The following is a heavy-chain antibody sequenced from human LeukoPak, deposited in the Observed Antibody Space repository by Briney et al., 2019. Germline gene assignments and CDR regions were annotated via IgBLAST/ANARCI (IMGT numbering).Heavy chain of an antibody. CDR3: ARDAFQGSSWSNWFDS. D-gene: IGHD6-13*01. CDR1: GYTFNTNG. J-gene: IGHJ5*01. Sequence: VASVKVSCKASGYTFNTNGLNWVRQAPGQGLEWMGWINANTGSTNYAQIFQGRVTMTTDTSTSTAYIELTSLTSDDTAIYYCARDAFQGSSWSNWFDSWGQGTLVIVSS. CDR2: INANTGST. V-gene: IGHV1-18*01.